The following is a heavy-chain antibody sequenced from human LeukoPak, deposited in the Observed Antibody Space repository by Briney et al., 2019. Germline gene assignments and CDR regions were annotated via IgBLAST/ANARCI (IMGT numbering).Heavy chain of an antibody. V-gene: IGHV3-23*01. CDR2: ITGSGGDT. CDR3: ARQESMAFAN. D-gene: IGHD5-24*01. Sequence: PGGSLRLSCAASGFTFNNYAMNWVRQAPGKGPEWLSTITGSGGDTYSADSVKGRLTVSRDNSKNTLYPQLNSLRAEDTAVYYCARQESMAFANWGQGTLVTVSS. CDR1: GFTFNNYA. J-gene: IGHJ4*02.